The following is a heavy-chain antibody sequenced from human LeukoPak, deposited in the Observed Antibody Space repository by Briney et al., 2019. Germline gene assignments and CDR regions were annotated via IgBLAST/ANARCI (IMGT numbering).Heavy chain of an antibody. CDR2: ISWNSGSI. CDR3: ARETDRYSYGKTHTPLPIH. D-gene: IGHD5-18*01. Sequence: PGGSLRLSCAASGFTFDDYAMHWVRQAPGKGLEWVSGISWNSGSIGYADSVKGRFTISRDNAKNSLYLQMNSLRSDDTAVYYCARETDRYSYGKTHTPLPIHWGQGTLVTVSS. V-gene: IGHV3-9*01. CDR1: GFTFDDYA. J-gene: IGHJ4*02.